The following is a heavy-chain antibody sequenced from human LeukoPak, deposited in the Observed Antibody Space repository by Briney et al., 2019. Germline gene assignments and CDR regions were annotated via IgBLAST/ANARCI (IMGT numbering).Heavy chain of an antibody. CDR1: GLIFSNHW. Sequence: PGGSLRLSCAASGLIFSNHWMHWVRQEPGKGLVWVGRIIGDGTGTNYADSIEGRFTNSRDNAKNIVYLQMNSLRVEDTGVYYCATGESAPRNDYWGQGTLVTVSS. CDR2: IIGDGTGT. CDR3: ATGESAPRNDY. V-gene: IGHV3-74*01. D-gene: IGHD6-25*01. J-gene: IGHJ4*02.